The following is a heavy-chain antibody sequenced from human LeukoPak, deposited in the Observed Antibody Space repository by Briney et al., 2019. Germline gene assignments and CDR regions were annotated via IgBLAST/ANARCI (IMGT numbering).Heavy chain of an antibody. D-gene: IGHD1-7*01. CDR2: VRSKAYGGTT. CDR3: SRDGNFAFDY. V-gene: IGHV3-49*04. CDR1: IFTFGDYA. J-gene: IGHJ4*02. Sequence: PGGSLRLSCTGSIFTFGDYAMSWVRQAPGKGLEWVGFVRSKAYGGTTEYAASVQGRFTISRDDSKSIAYLQMNSLKTEDTAVYYCSRDGNFAFDYWGQGTLVTVSS.